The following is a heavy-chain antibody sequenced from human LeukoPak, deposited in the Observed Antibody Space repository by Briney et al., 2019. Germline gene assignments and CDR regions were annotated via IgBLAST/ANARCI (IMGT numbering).Heavy chain of an antibody. CDR2: IIPIFGTA. CDR1: GGTFSSYA. J-gene: IGHJ4*02. V-gene: IGHV1-69*13. Sequence: SVKVSCKASGGTFSSYAISWVRQAPGQGLEWMGGIIPIFGTANYAQKFQGRVTTTADESTSTAYMELSSLRSEDTAVYYCASAHAHDFWSGYYFDYWGQGTLVTVSS. CDR3: ASAHAHDFWSGYYFDY. D-gene: IGHD3-3*01.